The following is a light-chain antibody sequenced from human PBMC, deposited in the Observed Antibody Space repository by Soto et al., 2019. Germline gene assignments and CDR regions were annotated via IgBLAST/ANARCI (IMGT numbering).Light chain of an antibody. CDR1: QSITIY. J-gene: IGKJ1*01. CDR3: QQSYITPLT. Sequence: DIQMTQSPSSLSASVGDRVSITCRASQSITIYLNWYYQKPGKAPKLLIYAASSLQSGVPSRFSGSGSGTDFTLTISSLQPEDFATYYCQQSYITPLTFGQETKVDIK. CDR2: AAS. V-gene: IGKV1-39*01.